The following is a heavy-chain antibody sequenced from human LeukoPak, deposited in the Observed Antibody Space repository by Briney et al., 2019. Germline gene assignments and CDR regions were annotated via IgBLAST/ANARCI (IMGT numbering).Heavy chain of an antibody. CDR3: ATDTPDYYGMDV. V-gene: IGHV1-24*01. Sequence: AAVQVSCKVTGYTLTELSMHWVRQAPGKGLEWMGGFDPEDGETIYAQKFQGRVTMTEDTSTDTAYMELSSLRSEDTAVYYCATDTPDYYGMDVWGQGTTVTVSS. J-gene: IGHJ6*02. CDR1: GYTLTELS. CDR2: FDPEDGET.